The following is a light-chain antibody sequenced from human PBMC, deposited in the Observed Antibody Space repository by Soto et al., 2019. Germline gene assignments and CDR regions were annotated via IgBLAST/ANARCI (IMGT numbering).Light chain of an antibody. Sequence: EIVLTQSPATLSLSPGERATLSCRASQSINYYLAWYQQKPGQAPRLLIYDASNRATGIPARFSGSGSGTDFTLTISSLEPEGFAVYYCQQRSNWPWTFGQGTKVDIK. CDR3: QQRSNWPWT. J-gene: IGKJ1*01. V-gene: IGKV3-11*01. CDR2: DAS. CDR1: QSINYY.